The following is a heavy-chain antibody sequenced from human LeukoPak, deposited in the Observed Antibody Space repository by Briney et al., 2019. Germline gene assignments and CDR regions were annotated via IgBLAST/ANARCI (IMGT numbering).Heavy chain of an antibody. CDR1: GFTVSSNY. CDR3: ARTIVEETYDAFDI. CDR2: IYSGGSP. Sequence: GGSLRLSCAASGFTVSSNYMSWVRQAPGKGLEWVSIIYSGGSPYYADSLKGRFTISRDNSKNTLYLQMNSLRADDTAVYYCARTIVEETYDAFDIWGQGTEVTVSS. J-gene: IGHJ3*02. V-gene: IGHV3-53*01. D-gene: IGHD1-26*01.